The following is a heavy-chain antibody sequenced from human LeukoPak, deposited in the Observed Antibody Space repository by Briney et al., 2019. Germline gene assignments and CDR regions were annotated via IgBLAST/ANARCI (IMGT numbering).Heavy chain of an antibody. V-gene: IGHV3-30*03. J-gene: IGHJ3*02. CDR1: GFTFTTYG. D-gene: IGHD1-14*01. CDR2: ISDDGKNK. Sequence: PGGSLRLSCAASGFTFTTYGMHWVRQAPGKGPEWVAIISDDGKNKYYGDSVKGQFTISRDTSKNTLFLQMNSLRVEDTAVYNCARRTGTTAFDIWGQGTMVTVSS. CDR3: ARRTGTTAFDI.